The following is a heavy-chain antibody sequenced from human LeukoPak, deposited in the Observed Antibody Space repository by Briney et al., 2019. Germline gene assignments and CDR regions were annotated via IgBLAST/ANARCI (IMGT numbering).Heavy chain of an antibody. CDR1: GYTLTELS. CDR3: ARSRISSSCFDY. J-gene: IGHJ4*02. Sequence: AASVKVSCKVSGYTLTELSMHWVRQAPGKGLEWMGGFDPEDGETIYAQKFQGRVTITEDTSTDTAYMELSSLRSEDTAVYYCARSRISSSCFDYWGQGTLVTVSS. D-gene: IGHD6-13*01. V-gene: IGHV1-24*01. CDR2: FDPEDGET.